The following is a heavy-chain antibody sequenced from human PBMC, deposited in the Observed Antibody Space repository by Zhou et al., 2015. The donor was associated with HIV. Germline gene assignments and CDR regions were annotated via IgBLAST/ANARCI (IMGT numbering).Heavy chain of an antibody. Sequence: QVQLVQSGAEVKKPGSSVKVSCKASGGTFSTYAVSWVRQAPGQGLEWMGRIIPIFGAANYAQKFQGRVTITADKSTSTAYMELSSLRSEDAAVYYCAKSSADSDYAFDTWGQGTQVVVSS. CDR3: AKSSADSDYAFDT. CDR2: IIPIFGAA. V-gene: IGHV1-69*06. D-gene: IGHD3-22*01. J-gene: IGHJ3*02. CDR1: GGTFSTYA.